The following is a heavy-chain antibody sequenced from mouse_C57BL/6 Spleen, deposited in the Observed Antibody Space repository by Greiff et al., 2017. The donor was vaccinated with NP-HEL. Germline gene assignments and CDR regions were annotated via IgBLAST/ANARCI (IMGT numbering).Heavy chain of an antibody. CDR3: GRGDYVGHYDD. V-gene: IGHV1-81*01. Sequence: VQLQQSGAELARPGASVKLSCKASGYTFTSYGISWVKQRPGQGLEWIGEIYPRGGNTYYNEKFKGKATLTADKSSSTAYMELRSLTSEDSAVYFCGRGDYVGHYDDWGQGTTLTVSS. D-gene: IGHD2-4*01. CDR2: IYPRGGNT. CDR1: GYTFTSYG. J-gene: IGHJ2*01.